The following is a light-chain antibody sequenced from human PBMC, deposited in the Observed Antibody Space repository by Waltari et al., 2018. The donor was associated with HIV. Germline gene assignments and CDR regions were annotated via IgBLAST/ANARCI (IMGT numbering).Light chain of an antibody. J-gene: IGLJ2*01. CDR1: NIGSKS. Sequence: SYVLTQSPSVSVAPGKTARITCGGKNIGSKSVNWYQQQPGQAPVMVIYHDTDRPSGIPDRFSGSNSEDTATLTIRRVEAGDEADYYCQVWDTNTVQYVIFGGGTNLAV. V-gene: IGLV3-21*01. CDR3: QVWDTNTVQYVI. CDR2: HDT.